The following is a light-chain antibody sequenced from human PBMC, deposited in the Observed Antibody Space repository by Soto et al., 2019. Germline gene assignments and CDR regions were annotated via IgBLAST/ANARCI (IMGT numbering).Light chain of an antibody. CDR1: QSITNL. J-gene: IGKJ1*01. Sequence: DIQMTQSPSTLSASVGDRVTITCRASQSITNLLAWYQQKPGEAPKLLISRASILENGVPSKFSGSGSGAEFTLTISSLQPDDFATYCCQHYNNYSWTFGQGTKVAIK. CDR2: RAS. CDR3: QHYNNYSWT. V-gene: IGKV1-5*03.